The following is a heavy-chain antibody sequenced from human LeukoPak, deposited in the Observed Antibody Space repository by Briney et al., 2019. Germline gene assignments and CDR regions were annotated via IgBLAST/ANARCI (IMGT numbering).Heavy chain of an antibody. CDR1: GGSITTTNW. CDR3: ARVFGGAN. J-gene: IGHJ4*02. D-gene: IGHD3-10*02. V-gene: IGHV4-4*02. CDR2: IHHSGTT. Sequence: SETLSLTCAVSGGSITTTNWWTWVRQPPGKGLEWIGEIHHSGTTHYNPSLKTRVTISVDNSKNQFSPKLTSMTAADTAVYFCARVFGGANWGQGTLVTVSS.